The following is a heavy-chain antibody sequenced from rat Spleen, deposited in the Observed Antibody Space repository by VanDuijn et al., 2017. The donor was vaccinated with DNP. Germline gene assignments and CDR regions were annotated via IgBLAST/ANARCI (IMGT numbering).Heavy chain of an antibody. D-gene: IGHD4-3*01. Sequence: EVQLVESGGGLVQPGRSLKLSCAASGFTFSAYNMAWVRQAPKKGLEWVATISYDGRSTDYRDSVKGRFTTSRDNAKSTLYLQMNSLRSEDMATYYCVRWNSGHFDYWGQGVIVTVSS. CDR1: GFTFSAYN. CDR3: VRWNSGHFDY. V-gene: IGHV5-7*01. CDR2: ISYDGRST. J-gene: IGHJ2*01.